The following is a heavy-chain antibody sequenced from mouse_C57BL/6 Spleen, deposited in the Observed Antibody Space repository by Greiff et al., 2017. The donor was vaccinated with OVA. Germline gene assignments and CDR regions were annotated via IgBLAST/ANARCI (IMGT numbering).Heavy chain of an antibody. CDR3: ARAITTVVARYWYFDV. CDR2: ISDGGSYT. D-gene: IGHD1-1*01. CDR1: GFTFSSYA. Sequence: DVMLVESGGGLVKPGGSLKLSCAASGFTFSSYAMSWVRQTPEKRLEWVATISDGGSYTYYPENVKGRFTISRDNAKNNRYLQMSHLKSEDTAMYYCARAITTVVARYWYFDVWGTGTTVTVSS. V-gene: IGHV5-4*03. J-gene: IGHJ1*03.